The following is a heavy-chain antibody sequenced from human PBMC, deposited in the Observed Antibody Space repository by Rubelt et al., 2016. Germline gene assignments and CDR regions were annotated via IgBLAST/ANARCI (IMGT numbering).Heavy chain of an antibody. Sequence: ASGFTFSSYSMNWVRQASGKGLAWLSYISRRSGTIYYADSVKGRFSIASDNAKNSLYLQMNSLRAEDTAVYSCARATTLDYWGRGTLVTVSS. CDR2: ISRRSGTI. V-gene: IGHV3-48*01. CDR1: GFTFSSYS. CDR3: ARATTLDY. D-gene: IGHD5-12*01. J-gene: IGHJ4*02.